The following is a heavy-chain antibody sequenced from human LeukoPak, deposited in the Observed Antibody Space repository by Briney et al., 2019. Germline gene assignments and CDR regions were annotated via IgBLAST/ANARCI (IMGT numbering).Heavy chain of an antibody. Sequence: PSETLSLTCTVSGGSIASADYYWSWIRQPPGKGLQWIGYIYYSGSTNYNPSLKSRVTISVDTSKNQFSLKLSSVTAADAAFYYCARGDGYNYPFDYWGQGTLVTVSS. CDR2: IYYSGST. J-gene: IGHJ4*02. CDR1: GGSIASADYY. V-gene: IGHV4-61*08. CDR3: ARGDGYNYPFDY. D-gene: IGHD5-24*01.